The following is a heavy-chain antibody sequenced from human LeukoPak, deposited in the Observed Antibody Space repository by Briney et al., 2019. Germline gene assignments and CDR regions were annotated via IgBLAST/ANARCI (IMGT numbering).Heavy chain of an antibody. CDR2: IWYDGSNK. V-gene: IGHV3-33*08. D-gene: IGHD3-22*01. J-gene: IGHJ4*02. Sequence: GGSLRLSCAASGFTFSSYGMHWVRQAPGKGLEWVAVIWYDGSNKYYADSVKGRFTISRDNSKNTLYLQMNSLRAEDTAVYYCARVLKMHYYDSSGYYALDYWGQGALVTVSS. CDR3: ARVLKMHYYDSSGYYALDY. CDR1: GFTFSSYG.